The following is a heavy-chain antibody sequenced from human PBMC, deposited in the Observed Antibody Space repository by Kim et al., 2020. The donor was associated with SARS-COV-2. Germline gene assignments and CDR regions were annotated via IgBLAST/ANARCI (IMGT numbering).Heavy chain of an antibody. CDR1: GGSISSGGYS. Sequence: SETLSLTCAVSGGSISSGGYSWSWIRQPPGKGLEWIGYIYHSGSTYYNPSLKSRVTISVDRSKNQFSLKLSSVTAADTAVYYCASASNPYSSSDGAFDY. D-gene: IGHD6-6*01. CDR3: ASASNPYSSSDGAFDY. CDR2: IYHSGST. V-gene: IGHV4-30-2*01. J-gene: IGHJ4*01.